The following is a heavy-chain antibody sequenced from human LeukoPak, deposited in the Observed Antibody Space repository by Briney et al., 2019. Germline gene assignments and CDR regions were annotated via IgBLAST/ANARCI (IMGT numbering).Heavy chain of an antibody. V-gene: IGHV3-48*01. J-gene: IGHJ3*02. Sequence: GGSQRLSCAASGFTFSSYSMNWVRQAPGKGLEWVSYISSSSSTIYYADSVKGRFTISRDNAKNSLYLQMNSLRAEDTAVYYCARVGADNWNYGPDAFDIWGQGTMVTVSS. CDR2: ISSSSSTI. D-gene: IGHD1-7*01. CDR1: GFTFSSYS. CDR3: ARVGADNWNYGPDAFDI.